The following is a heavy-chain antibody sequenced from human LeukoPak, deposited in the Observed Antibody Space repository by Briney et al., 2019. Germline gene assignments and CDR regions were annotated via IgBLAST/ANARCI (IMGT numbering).Heavy chain of an antibody. CDR1: GGSISSYY. D-gene: IGHD6-19*01. CDR2: IYYSGST. CDR3: ARSRVAVAGTGYYYYMDV. J-gene: IGHJ6*03. V-gene: IGHV4-59*08. Sequence: SETLSLTCTVSGGSISSYYWSWIRQPPGKGLEWIGYIYYSGSTNYNPSLKSRVTISVDTSKNQFSLKLSSVTAADTAVYYCARSRVAVAGTGYYYYMDVWGKGTTVTISS.